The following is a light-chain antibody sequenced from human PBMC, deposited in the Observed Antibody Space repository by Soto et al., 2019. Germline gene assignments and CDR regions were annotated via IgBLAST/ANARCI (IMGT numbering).Light chain of an antibody. Sequence: QSALTQPASVSGSPGQSITISCTGTSSDDASYDLVSWYQQHPGKAPKRMIYEGTKRPSGVSDRFSGSNSGNTASLTISGLQAEYEGDYYCCSYVGSSSPAIFCGGTKLTVL. CDR2: EGT. V-gene: IGLV2-23*01. CDR3: CSYVGSSSPAI. CDR1: SSDDASYDL. J-gene: IGLJ2*01.